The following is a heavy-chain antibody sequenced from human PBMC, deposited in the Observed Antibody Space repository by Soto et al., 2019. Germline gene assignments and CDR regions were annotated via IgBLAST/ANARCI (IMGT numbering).Heavy chain of an antibody. CDR2: ISYDGSNK. J-gene: IGHJ6*02. CDR3: ASGHSKNRGNQGYSNTFPNSRYGMDV. V-gene: IGHV3-30-3*01. Sequence: QVQLVESGGGVVQPGRSLRLSCAASGFTFSSYAMHWVRQAPGKGLEWVAVISYDGSNKYYADSVKGRFTISRDNSKNTLYLQMNRLRAEDTAVYYCASGHSKNRGNQGYSNTFPNSRYGMDVWGQGTTVTVSS. CDR1: GFTFSSYA. D-gene: IGHD4-4*01.